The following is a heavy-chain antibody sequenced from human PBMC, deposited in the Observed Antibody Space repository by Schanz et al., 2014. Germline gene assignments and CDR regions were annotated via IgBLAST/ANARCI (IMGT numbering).Heavy chain of an antibody. CDR3: AKDLYNYGIFDS. J-gene: IGHJ5*01. D-gene: IGHD3-16*01. CDR1: GFTFFGSFA. CDR2: MSGSGSTA. V-gene: IGHV3-23*01. Sequence: EVQLLESGGTVVQPGGSLRVSCAASGFTFFGSFAMSWVRQAPGKGLEWVSGMSGSGSTADYADSVKGRFTISRDNSRKTLYLQMNSLRADDTAVYYCAKDLYNYGIFDSWGQGTLXTVSS.